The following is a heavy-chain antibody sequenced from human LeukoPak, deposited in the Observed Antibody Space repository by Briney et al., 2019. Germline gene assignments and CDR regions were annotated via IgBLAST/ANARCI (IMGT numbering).Heavy chain of an antibody. J-gene: IGHJ6*03. Sequence: GGSLRLSCAASGFTFSSYAMTWVRQPPGRGLEGVSTIIGRGRPTYSADSVKGRFTISRDNSKNTLYLQMNSLRAEDTALYYCAKGDNNWNYRSGTYYYYMDVWGKGTTVTVSS. V-gene: IGHV3-23*01. CDR3: AKGDNNWNYRSGTYYYYMDV. CDR2: IIGRGRPT. D-gene: IGHD1-7*01. CDR1: GFTFSSYA.